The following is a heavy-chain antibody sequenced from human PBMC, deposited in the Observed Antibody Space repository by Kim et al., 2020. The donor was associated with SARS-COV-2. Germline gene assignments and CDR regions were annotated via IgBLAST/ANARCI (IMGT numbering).Heavy chain of an antibody. V-gene: IGHV3-30*07. Sequence: VKGRFTISRDNYNNTLYLQMNRLRAEDTAVYYCARERETRVSSGYDAFDNWGQGTMVTVSS. J-gene: IGHJ3*02. D-gene: IGHD3-22*01. CDR3: ARERETRVSSGYDAFDN.